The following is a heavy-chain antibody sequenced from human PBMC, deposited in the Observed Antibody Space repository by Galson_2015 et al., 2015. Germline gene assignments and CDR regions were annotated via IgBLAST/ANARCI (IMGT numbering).Heavy chain of an antibody. CDR2: FDPEDGET. CDR3: ATGSRGGAFDI. D-gene: IGHD3-10*01. Sequence: SVKVSCKVSGYTLIELSMHWVRQAPGKGLEWMGGFDPEDGETIYAQKFQGRVTMTEDTSTDTAYMELSSLRSGDTAVYYCATGSRGGAFDIWGQGTMVTVSS. V-gene: IGHV1-24*01. CDR1: GYTLIELS. J-gene: IGHJ3*02.